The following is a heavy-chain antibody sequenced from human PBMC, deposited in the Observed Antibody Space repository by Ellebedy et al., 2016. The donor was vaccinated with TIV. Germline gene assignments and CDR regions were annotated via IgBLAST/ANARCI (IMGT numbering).Heavy chain of an antibody. D-gene: IGHD3-9*01. V-gene: IGHV3-23*01. CDR3: GRDANAYDLLTGHDY. J-gene: IGHJ4*02. CDR2: ISGSVGST. CDR1: GFTFSNFW. Sequence: PGGSLRLSCAASGFTFSNFWMSWVRQAPGKGLEWVSAISGSVGSTYYADSVTGRVTISRDNSTNTLSLQMNSLRTEDTAVDYCGRDANAYDLLTGHDYWGQGTLVTVSS.